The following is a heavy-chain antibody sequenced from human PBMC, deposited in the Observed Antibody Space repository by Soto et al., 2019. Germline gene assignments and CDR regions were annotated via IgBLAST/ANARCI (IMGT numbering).Heavy chain of an antibody. D-gene: IGHD6-6*01. CDR1: GYTFTSYA. CDR3: ARVGAARYFDY. CDR2: INAGNGNT. J-gene: IGHJ4*02. Sequence: ASVKVSCKASGYTFTSYAMHWVRQAPGQRLEWMGWINAGNGNTKYSQKFQGRVTITRDTSASTAFMELSSLRSEDTAVYYCARVGAARYFDYWGQATLVTVSS. V-gene: IGHV1-3*01.